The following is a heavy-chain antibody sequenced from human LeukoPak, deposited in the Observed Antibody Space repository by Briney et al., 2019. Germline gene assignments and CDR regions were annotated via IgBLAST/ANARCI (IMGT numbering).Heavy chain of an antibody. J-gene: IGHJ4*02. V-gene: IGHV3-30*18. CDR3: AKDRGYFDWLFSFDY. D-gene: IGHD3-9*01. CDR2: ISYDGSNK. CDR1: GFTFSSYG. Sequence: GRSLRLSCAASGFTFSSYGMHWVRQAPGKGLEWVAVISYDGSNKYCADSVKGRFTISRDNSKNTLYLQMNSLRAEDTAVYYCAKDRGYFDWLFSFDYWGQGTLVTVSS.